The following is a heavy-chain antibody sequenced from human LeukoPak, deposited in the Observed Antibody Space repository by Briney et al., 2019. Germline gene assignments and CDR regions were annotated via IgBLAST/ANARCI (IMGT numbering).Heavy chain of an antibody. CDR1: GGSISSGDYY. CDR2: IYYSVST. CDR3: ARGQENCGGDCGVAY. Sequence: SQTLSLTCTVSGGSISSGDYYWSRIRQPPGKGLEWVGYIYYSVSTYYNPSLKSRVTISVDTSKQQFSLKLSSVTGADTAVYYCARGQENCGGDCGVAYWGQGTLLTVPS. D-gene: IGHD2-21*02. V-gene: IGHV4-30-4*01. J-gene: IGHJ4*02.